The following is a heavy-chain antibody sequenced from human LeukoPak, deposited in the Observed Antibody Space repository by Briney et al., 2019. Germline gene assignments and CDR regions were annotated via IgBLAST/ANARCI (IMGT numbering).Heavy chain of an antibody. CDR2: IYHSGST. CDR1: GDSISSSNW. CDR3: ARDRRASTWYYFDY. V-gene: IGHV4-4*02. D-gene: IGHD6-13*01. Sequence: SGTLSLTCAVSGDSISSSNWWIWVRQSPGKGLEWIGEIYHSGSTNYNPSLNGRVTMSVDKSSNRFSLKLTSVTAADTAVYFCARDRRASTWYYFDYWGQGALVTVSS. J-gene: IGHJ4*02.